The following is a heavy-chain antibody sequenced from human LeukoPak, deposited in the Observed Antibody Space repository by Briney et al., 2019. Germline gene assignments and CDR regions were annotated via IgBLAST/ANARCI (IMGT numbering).Heavy chain of an antibody. V-gene: IGHV1-69*06. J-gene: IGHJ4*02. CDR1: GGTFSSYA. Sequence: SVKVSCKASGGTFSSYAISWVRQAPGQGLEWMGGIIPIFGTANYAQKFQGRVTITADKSTSTAYMELSSLRSEDTAVYYCARDFRGYYYDSSGYYNYWGQGTLVTVSS. CDR3: ARDFRGYYYDSSGYYNY. CDR2: IIPIFGTA. D-gene: IGHD3-22*01.